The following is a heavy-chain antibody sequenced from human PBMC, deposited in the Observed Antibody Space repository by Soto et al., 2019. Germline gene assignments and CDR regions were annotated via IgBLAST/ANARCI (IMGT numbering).Heavy chain of an antibody. Sequence: SETLSLTCTVSCGSISSSIYYWGWIRQPPGKGLDWIGSIYYSGSTYYNPSLKSRVTISVDTSNNQFSLKLSSVTAADTAVYYCASHARGFGDYDFWSGRSGVWGQGTTVNVSS. CDR1: CGSISSSIYY. V-gene: IGHV4-39*01. D-gene: IGHD3-3*01. J-gene: IGHJ6*02. CDR3: ASHARGFGDYDFWSGRSGV. CDR2: IYYSGST.